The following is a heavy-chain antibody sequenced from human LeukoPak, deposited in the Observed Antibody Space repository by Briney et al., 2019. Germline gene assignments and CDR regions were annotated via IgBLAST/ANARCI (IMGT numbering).Heavy chain of an antibody. J-gene: IGHJ4*02. CDR1: GFTFSSYG. V-gene: IGHV3-30-3*01. Sequence: GGSLRLSCAASGFTFSSYGVHWVRQAPGKGLEWVALISYDGSKKYYADSVKGRFTISRDSSKNSLYLQMNSLRAEDTAVYYCARGVDYWGQGTLVTVSS. CDR2: ISYDGSKK. CDR3: ARGVDY.